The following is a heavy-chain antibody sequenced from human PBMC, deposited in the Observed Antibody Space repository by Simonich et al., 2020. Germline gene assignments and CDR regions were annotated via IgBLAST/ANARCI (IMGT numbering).Heavy chain of an antibody. D-gene: IGHD7-27*01. CDR3: ARGPRPLNWGREAFDI. J-gene: IGHJ3*02. CDR1: GYTFTGYY. Sequence: QVQLVQSGAEVIMPGASVKVSCKASGYTFTGYYMQGVRQAPGQGPEGMEGNNPNRGSTNYAQKFQGRVTMTRDTSISTANMEQSRLRSDDTAVDYCARGPRPLNWGREAFDIWGQGTMVTVSS. V-gene: IGHV1-2*02. CDR2: NNPNRGST.